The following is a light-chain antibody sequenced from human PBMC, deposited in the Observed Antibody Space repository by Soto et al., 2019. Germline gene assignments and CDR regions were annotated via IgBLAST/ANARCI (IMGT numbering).Light chain of an antibody. CDR1: ISNIGGNS. V-gene: IGLV1-51*01. CDR3: GSWDSSLSDYV. J-gene: IGLJ1*01. Sequence: QSVLTQPPSLSAAPGQTVTISCSGSISNIGGNSVSWYQQLPGTAPKLLIYDDNKRPSGIPDRFSGSKSGTSATLGITGFQTGDEADYYCGSWDSSLSDYVFGTGTKV. CDR2: DDN.